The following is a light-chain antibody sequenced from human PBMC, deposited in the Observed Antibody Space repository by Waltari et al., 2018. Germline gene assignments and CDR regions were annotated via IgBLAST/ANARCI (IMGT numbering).Light chain of an antibody. CDR1: QTVRTTY. V-gene: IGKV3-20*01. Sequence: EIVLTQSPGPLSLSTGERATLSCRASQTVRTTYLAWYQQKPGQAPTLVIHDTSSRATGIPDRFSGSGSGTDFSLTISSLEPEDFAVYYCQQYDISPLTFGGGTKVETK. J-gene: IGKJ4*01. CDR3: QQYDISPLT. CDR2: DTS.